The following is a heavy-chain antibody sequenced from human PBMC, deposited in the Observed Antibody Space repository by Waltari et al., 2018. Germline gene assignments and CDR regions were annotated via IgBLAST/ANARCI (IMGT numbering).Heavy chain of an antibody. CDR2: ITPGNGNT. CDR3: ARPLEDCGGGSCYYDRWFDP. J-gene: IGHJ5*02. CDR1: GYTFTSYI. Sequence: QVQLVQSGTEVKKPGASVKVSCKASGYTFTSYIIHWLRQAPGQSLEWMGRITPGNGNTQYSQKFQDRVTITRDTSASTAYVELSSLTSEDTAIYYCARPLEDCGGGSCYYDRWFDPWGQGTLVTVSS. D-gene: IGHD2-15*01. V-gene: IGHV1-3*01.